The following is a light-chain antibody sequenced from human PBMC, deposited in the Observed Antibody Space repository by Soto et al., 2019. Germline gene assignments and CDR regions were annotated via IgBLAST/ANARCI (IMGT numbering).Light chain of an antibody. CDR2: GAS. J-gene: IGKJ4*01. V-gene: IGKV3-15*01. CDR1: QTVRNNN. Sequence: EIVLTQSPATLSLSPGERATLSCRASQTVRNNNLAWYQQKPGQAPRLLFYGASTWATGIPTRFSGSGSGTEFTLTIRSLQSEDFAVYYCQQYSDWPLTFGGGTKVEI. CDR3: QQYSDWPLT.